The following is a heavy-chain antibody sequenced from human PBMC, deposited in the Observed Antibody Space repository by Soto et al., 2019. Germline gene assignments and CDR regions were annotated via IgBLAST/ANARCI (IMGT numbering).Heavy chain of an antibody. CDR1: GFTFSDYY. CDR2: ISSSSSYT. CDR3: ARDVGYCSSTSCYSWFDP. V-gene: IGHV3-11*05. Sequence: QVQLVESGGGLVKPGGSLRLSCAASGFTFSDYYMSWIRQAPGKGLEWVSYISSSSSYTNYADSVKGRFTISRDNAKNSLYLQMNRVRAEDTAVYYCARDVGYCSSTSCYSWFDPWGQGTLVTVSS. D-gene: IGHD2-2*01. J-gene: IGHJ5*02.